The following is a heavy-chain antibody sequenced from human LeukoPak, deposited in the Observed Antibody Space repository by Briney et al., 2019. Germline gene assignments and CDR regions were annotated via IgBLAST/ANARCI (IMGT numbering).Heavy chain of an antibody. J-gene: IGHJ4*02. Sequence: GGSLRLSCAASGFTFSSYSMSWVRQAPGKGLEWVSIISDSGANTYYADSVRGRFTISRDNSKNTLYLQMNSLRAEDTAVYYCARALWFGETFPAYWGQGTLVTVSS. V-gene: IGHV3-23*01. CDR3: ARALWFGETFPAY. CDR1: GFTFSSYS. D-gene: IGHD3-10*01. CDR2: ISDSGANT.